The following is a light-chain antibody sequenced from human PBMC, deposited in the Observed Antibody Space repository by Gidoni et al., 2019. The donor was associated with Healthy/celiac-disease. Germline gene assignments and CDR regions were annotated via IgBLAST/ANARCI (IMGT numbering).Light chain of an antibody. V-gene: IGKV3-15*01. Sequence: EIVLTQSPATRSVSPGERATLSCRASQSVSSNLAWYQQKPGQAPRLLIYGASTMSTGIPARFSGSGSGTEFTLTISSLQSEDFAVYYCQQYNNWPPWTFGQGTKVEIK. CDR1: QSVSSN. CDR2: GAS. J-gene: IGKJ1*01. CDR3: QQYNNWPPWT.